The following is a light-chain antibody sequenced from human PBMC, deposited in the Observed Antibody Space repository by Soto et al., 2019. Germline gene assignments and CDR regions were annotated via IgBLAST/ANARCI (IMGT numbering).Light chain of an antibody. CDR1: SSDVGGYNF. CDR2: NVI. Sequence: QSALTQPRSVSGSPGQSVTISCTGTSSDVGGYNFVSWYQHHPGTAPKLMIYNVIQRPSGVPDRFSASKSGDAASLTISGLHAEDEADYYCCSYGGRSTYVFGTGTQLTVL. V-gene: IGLV2-11*01. J-gene: IGLJ1*01. CDR3: CSYGGRSTYV.